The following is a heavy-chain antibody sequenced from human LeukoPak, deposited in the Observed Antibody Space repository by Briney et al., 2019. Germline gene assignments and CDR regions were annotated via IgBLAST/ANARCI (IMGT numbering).Heavy chain of an antibody. CDR2: ISKNSDYI. D-gene: IGHD6-25*01. CDR1: GFSFSSYN. Sequence: GALRLSCTASGFSFSSYNMNWVRQAPGKGLEWVSSISKNSDYIFNADSLKGRIAISRDNAKNSVYLQMNSLRAEDMGVYYCARGRAPERYFDYWGQGTLVTVSS. J-gene: IGHJ4*02. V-gene: IGHV3-21*01. CDR3: ARGRAPERYFDY.